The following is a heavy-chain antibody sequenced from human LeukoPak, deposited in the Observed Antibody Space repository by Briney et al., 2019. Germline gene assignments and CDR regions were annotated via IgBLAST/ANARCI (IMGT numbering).Heavy chain of an antibody. Sequence: ASAKVSCKASGYTFTSHGISLVRQAPGQGLEWMGWISAYNGNTNYAQKLQGRVTMTTDTSTSTACMELRSLRSDDTAVYYCARDSPSGGWYSRYWGQRTLVTVSS. V-gene: IGHV1-18*01. CDR2: ISAYNGNT. D-gene: IGHD6-19*01. J-gene: IGHJ4*02. CDR1: GYTFTSHG. CDR3: ARDSPSGGWYSRY.